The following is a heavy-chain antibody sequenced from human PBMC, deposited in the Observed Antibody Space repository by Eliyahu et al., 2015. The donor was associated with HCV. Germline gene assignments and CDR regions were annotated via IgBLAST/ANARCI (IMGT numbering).Heavy chain of an antibody. CDR2: ITPGSGRT. V-gene: IGHV1-46*01. CDR1: XXXXSTNY. J-gene: IGHJ5*02. CDR3: ARLTYGDYRSFDP. Sequence: QLVQSGAEVRKPGAXVXISCKASXXXXSTNYIHWVRQAPGRGLEWMGIITPGSGRTTYAQNFQGRVTLTRDTSTSTVHMEVTSLGSEDTAVYYCARLTYGDYRSFDPWGQGTLVTVSS. D-gene: IGHD4-17*01.